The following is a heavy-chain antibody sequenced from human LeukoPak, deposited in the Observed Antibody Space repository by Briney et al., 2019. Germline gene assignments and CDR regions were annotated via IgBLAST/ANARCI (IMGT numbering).Heavy chain of an antibody. D-gene: IGHD2-2*01. V-gene: IGHV3-7*01. CDR1: GFIFSDFS. Sequence: PGRSLRLSCTVSGFIFSDFSMSWVRQAPGKGLEWVAKMSEDGNEIFYVDSVKGRFTISRDNTKKSLYLQLNSLRPEDSAVYYCARPRGCGSARCNNFDYWGQGTLVTVSS. CDR3: ARPRGCGSARCNNFDY. J-gene: IGHJ4*02. CDR2: MSEDGNEI.